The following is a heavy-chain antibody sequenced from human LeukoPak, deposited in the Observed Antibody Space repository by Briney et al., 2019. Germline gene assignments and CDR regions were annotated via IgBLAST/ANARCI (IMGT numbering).Heavy chain of an antibody. CDR2: ISWSSGSI. CDR3: AKDMGPLGYCSSTSCYSIAFDI. J-gene: IGHJ3*02. CDR1: GFTFDDYA. V-gene: IGHV3-9*01. D-gene: IGHD2-2*03. Sequence: GGSLRLSCAASGFTFDDYAMHWVRQAPGKGLEWVSGISWSSGSIGYADSVKGRFTISRDNAKNSLYLQMNSLRAEDTALYYCAKDMGPLGYCSSTSCYSIAFDIWGQGTMVTVSS.